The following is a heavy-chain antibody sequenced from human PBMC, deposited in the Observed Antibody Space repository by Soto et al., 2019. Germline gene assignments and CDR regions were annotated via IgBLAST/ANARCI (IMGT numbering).Heavy chain of an antibody. J-gene: IGHJ4*02. Sequence: QLQLQESGSGLVKPSQTLSLTCAVSGGSISSGGYSWYWIRQPPGKGLEWIGYIYHSGSTYYNPSLKSRVTISADRSKNQFSLKLTAVTAADTAVYYCASGRPTALDYWGQGTLVTVSS. CDR1: GGSISSGGYS. CDR2: IYHSGST. D-gene: IGHD1-26*01. V-gene: IGHV4-30-2*01. CDR3: ASGRPTALDY.